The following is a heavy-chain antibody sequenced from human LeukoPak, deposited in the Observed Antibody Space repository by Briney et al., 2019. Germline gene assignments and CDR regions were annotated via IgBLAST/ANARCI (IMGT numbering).Heavy chain of an antibody. D-gene: IGHD2-2*01. CDR2: INHSGST. V-gene: IGHV4-34*01. CDR3: ASLVHIVVVPAATGYFDY. J-gene: IGHJ4*02. CDR1: GGSFSGYY. Sequence: PSETLSLTCAVYGGSFSGYYWSWIRQPPGKGLEWIGEINHSGSTYYNPSLKSRVTISVDTSKNQFSLKLSSVTAADTAVYYCASLVHIVVVPAATGYFDYWGQGTLVTVSS.